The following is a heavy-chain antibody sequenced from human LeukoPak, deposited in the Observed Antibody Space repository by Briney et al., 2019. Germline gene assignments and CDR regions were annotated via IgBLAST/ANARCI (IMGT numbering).Heavy chain of an antibody. Sequence: GASVKVSCKASGYTFNNNGITWVRQAPGQGLEWMGWISAYNGDTTYAQHLHGRVTLTTGTSTSTAYMELRSLRFDDTAVYYCARDQSLVAYSSTWFDYWGQGTPVTVSS. D-gene: IGHD6-13*01. CDR1: GYTFNNNG. CDR3: ARDQSLVAYSSTWFDY. V-gene: IGHV1-18*01. CDR2: ISAYNGDT. J-gene: IGHJ4*02.